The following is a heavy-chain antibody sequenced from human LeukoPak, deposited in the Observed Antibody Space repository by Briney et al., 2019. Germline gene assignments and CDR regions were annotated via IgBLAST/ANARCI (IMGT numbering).Heavy chain of an antibody. J-gene: IGHJ4*02. V-gene: IGHV3-48*03. Sequence: GGSLRLSCAASGFTFSSYEMNWVRQAPGKGLEWVSYISSSGSTKYYADSVKGRFTISRDNAKNSLYLQMNSLRAEDTAVYYCAKPIDYYDSSGYLDYWGQGTLVTVSS. CDR3: AKPIDYYDSSGYLDY. CDR2: ISSSGSTK. D-gene: IGHD3-22*01. CDR1: GFTFSSYE.